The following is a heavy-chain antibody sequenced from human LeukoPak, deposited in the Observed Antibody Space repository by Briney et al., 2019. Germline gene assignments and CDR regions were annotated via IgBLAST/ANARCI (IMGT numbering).Heavy chain of an antibody. CDR3: AKLWFGEFPPYYFDY. J-gene: IGHJ4*02. V-gene: IGHV1-24*01. D-gene: IGHD3-10*01. CDR1: GYTLTELS. Sequence: ASVKVSCKVSGYTLTELSMHWVRQAPGKGLEWMGGFDPEDGETIYAQKFQGRVTMTEDTSTDTAYMELSSLRSEDTAVYYCAKLWFGEFPPYYFDYWGQGTLVTASS. CDR2: FDPEDGET.